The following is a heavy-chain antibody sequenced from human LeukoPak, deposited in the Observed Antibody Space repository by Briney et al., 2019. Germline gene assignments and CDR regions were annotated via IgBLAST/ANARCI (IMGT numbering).Heavy chain of an antibody. V-gene: IGHV3-23*01. J-gene: IGHJ4*02. CDR3: AKDTSPDSSGFFHRSPFDY. D-gene: IGHD3-22*01. CDR2: ISGSGGST. Sequence: GGSLRLSCAASGFTFSSYAMSWVRQAPGKGLEWVSAISGSGGSTYYADSVKGRFTISRDNSKNTLYLQMNSLRAEDTALYYCAKDTSPDSSGFFHRSPFDYWGQGTLVTVSS. CDR1: GFTFSSYA.